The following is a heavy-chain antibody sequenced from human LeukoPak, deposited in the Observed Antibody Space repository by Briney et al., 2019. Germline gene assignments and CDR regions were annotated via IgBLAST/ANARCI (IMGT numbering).Heavy chain of an antibody. J-gene: IGHJ4*02. D-gene: IGHD1-7*01. CDR3: ARDRTTGSNWNYDANDY. Sequence: SVKVSCKASGGTFSSYAISWVRQAPGQGLEWMGGIIPIFGTANYAQKFQGRVTITADESTSTAYMELSSLRSEDTAVYYCARDRTTGSNWNYDANDYWGQGTLVTVSS. V-gene: IGHV1-69*13. CDR1: GGTFSSYA. CDR2: IIPIFGTA.